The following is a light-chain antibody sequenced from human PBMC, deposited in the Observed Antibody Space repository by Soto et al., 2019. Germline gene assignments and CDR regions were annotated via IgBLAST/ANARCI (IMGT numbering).Light chain of an antibody. CDR2: DAS. Sequence: GDRVTITCRDSQSISSWLAWYQQKPGKAPKLLIYDASSLESGVPSRFSGSGSGTEFTLTISSLQPDDFATYYCQQYNSYSSTFGQGTKVDIK. J-gene: IGKJ1*01. V-gene: IGKV1-5*01. CDR1: QSISSW. CDR3: QQYNSYSST.